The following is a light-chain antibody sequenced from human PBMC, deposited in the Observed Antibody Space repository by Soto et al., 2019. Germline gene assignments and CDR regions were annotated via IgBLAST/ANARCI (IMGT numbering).Light chain of an antibody. CDR2: AAS. Sequence: DIQMTRSPSSLSASVGDRVTITCRASQSISSYLNWYQQKPGKAPKLLIYAASSLQSGVPSRFSGSGSGTDFTLTISSLQPEDFATYYCQQSYSTPGLTFGGGTKVEIK. CDR3: QQSYSTPGLT. J-gene: IGKJ4*01. V-gene: IGKV1-39*01. CDR1: QSISSY.